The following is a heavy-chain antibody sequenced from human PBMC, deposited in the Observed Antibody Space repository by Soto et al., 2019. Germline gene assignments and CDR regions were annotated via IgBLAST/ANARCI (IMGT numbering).Heavy chain of an antibody. Sequence: QVQLVQSGAEVKKPGASVKVSCKTSGYTFISYAISWVRQAPGQGLEWMGWISDYNGNTNYAQKFQGRVSMTTDTSTSTAYMELRSLRSDDTAMYYCARVLAMLPPLEEKNVDYWVQGTLVTVSS. J-gene: IGHJ4*02. CDR1: GYTFISYA. V-gene: IGHV1-18*04. CDR3: ARVLAMLPPLEEKNVDY. D-gene: IGHD2-2*01. CDR2: ISDYNGNT.